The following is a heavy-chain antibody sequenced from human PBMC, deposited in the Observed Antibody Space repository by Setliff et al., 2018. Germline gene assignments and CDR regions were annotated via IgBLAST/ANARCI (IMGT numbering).Heavy chain of an antibody. CDR1: GYMFRSYG. V-gene: IGHV1-18*01. CDR2: ISAYNDNT. CDR3: GRAGVAAADRKGLLDH. Sequence: ASVKVSCKASGYMFRSYGINWMRQAPGQGPEWMGWISAYNDNTNSAEKFQDRITITTDTSTSTVYLDLSGLTSEDTAVYYCGRAGVAAADRKGLLDHWGQGTLVTVSS. J-gene: IGHJ4*02. D-gene: IGHD6-13*01.